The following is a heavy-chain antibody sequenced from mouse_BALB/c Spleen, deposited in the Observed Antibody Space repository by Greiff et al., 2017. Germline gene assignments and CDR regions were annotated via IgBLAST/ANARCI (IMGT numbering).Heavy chain of an antibody. D-gene: IGHD2-3*01. V-gene: IGHV5-6-4*01. CDR1: GFTFSSYT. CDR2: ISSGGSYT. CDR3: TRDDGYYGYFDV. J-gene: IGHJ1*01. Sequence: EVQRVESGGGLVKPGGSLKLSCAASGFTFSSYTMSWVRQTPEKRLEWVATISSGGSYTYYPDSVKGRFTISRDNAKNTLYLQMSSLKSEDTAMYYCTRDDGYYGYFDVWSAGTTVNVSS.